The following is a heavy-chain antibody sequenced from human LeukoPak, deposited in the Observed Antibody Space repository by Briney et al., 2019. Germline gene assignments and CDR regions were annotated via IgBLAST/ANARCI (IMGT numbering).Heavy chain of an antibody. CDR3: ARGYCSGGSCYHFES. V-gene: IGHV1-2*02. CDR2: LNSKSGGT. CDR1: GYRFCEYY. Sequence: AASVKVSCKSSGYRFCEYYMHWVRPASGQGLEWMGWLNSKSGGTNYAQKFEGRVTMTRDTSSSTAYMELSRLKSDDTAVYYCARGYCSGGSCYHFESWGQGTLVTVSS. D-gene: IGHD2-15*01. J-gene: IGHJ4*02.